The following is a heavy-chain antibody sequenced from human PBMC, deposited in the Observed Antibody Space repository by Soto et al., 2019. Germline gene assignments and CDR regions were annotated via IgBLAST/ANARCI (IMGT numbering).Heavy chain of an antibody. Sequence: ISTGGNYVYYADSVKGRFTISRDNAKSSLYLQMDSLRAEDTAVYYCAKDRPSGSRPYYYGMDVWGQGTTVTVSS. CDR2: ISTGGNYV. CDR3: AKDRPSGSRPYYYGMDV. J-gene: IGHJ6*02. V-gene: IGHV3-21*01. D-gene: IGHD1-26*01.